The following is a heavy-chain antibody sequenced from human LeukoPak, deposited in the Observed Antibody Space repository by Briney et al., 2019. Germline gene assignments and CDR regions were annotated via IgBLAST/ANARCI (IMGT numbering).Heavy chain of an antibody. CDR2: ISSSSSTI. CDR1: RFSFSTFP. CDR3: ARGGAARRGY. J-gene: IGHJ4*02. Sequence: PGGSLRLSCAASRFSFSTFPTGWVRQAPGKGLEWVSYISSSSSTIYYADSVKGRFTISRDNAKNSLYLQMNSLRAEDTAVYYCARGGAARRGYWGQGTLVTVSS. V-gene: IGHV3-48*01. D-gene: IGHD6-6*01.